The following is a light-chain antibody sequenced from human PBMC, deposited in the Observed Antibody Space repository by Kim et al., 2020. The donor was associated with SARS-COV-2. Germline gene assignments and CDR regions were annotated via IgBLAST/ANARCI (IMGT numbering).Light chain of an antibody. J-gene: IGKJ4*01. CDR3: QQRSNWRT. Sequence: EIVLTQSPATLSLSPGERATLSCRASQSVSTYLAWYRQKPGQAPRLLIYDASNRATGIPARFSGSGSGTDFTLTISSLEPEDFAVYYCQQRSNWRTFGGGTKVDIK. V-gene: IGKV3-11*01. CDR2: DAS. CDR1: QSVSTY.